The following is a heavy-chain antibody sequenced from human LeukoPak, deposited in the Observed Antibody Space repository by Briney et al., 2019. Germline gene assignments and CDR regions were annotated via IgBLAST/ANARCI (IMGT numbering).Heavy chain of an antibody. CDR3: ARVFTYYYDSSGPRWFDP. J-gene: IGHJ5*02. V-gene: IGHV4-59*12. CDR2: IYYSGST. CDR1: GGSISSYY. D-gene: IGHD3-22*01. Sequence: SETLSLTCTVSGGSISSYYWSWIRQPPGKGLEWIGYIYYSGSTNYNPSLKSRVTISVDTSKNQFSLKLSSVTAADTAVYYCARVFTYYYDSSGPRWFDPWGQGTLVTVSS.